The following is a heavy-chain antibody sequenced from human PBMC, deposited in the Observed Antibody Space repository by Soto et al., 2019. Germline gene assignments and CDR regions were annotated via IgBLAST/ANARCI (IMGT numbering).Heavy chain of an antibody. CDR2: IYHSGST. CDR3: ARGETQQQRDY. D-gene: IGHD6-13*01. V-gene: IGHV4-4*02. Sequence: QVQLQESGPGLVKPSGTLSLICAVSGDSIRSDKWWSWVRQPPGKGLGWIGEIYHSGSTKYNPSLKSRVTISVDKSKIQFSLNVISVTDADTAVYYCARGETQQQRDYLGQGTLVTVSS. J-gene: IGHJ4*02. CDR1: GDSIRSDKW.